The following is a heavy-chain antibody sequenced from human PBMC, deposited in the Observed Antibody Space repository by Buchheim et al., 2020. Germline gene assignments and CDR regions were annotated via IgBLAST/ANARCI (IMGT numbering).Heavy chain of an antibody. CDR1: GFTFSSYA. D-gene: IGHD2-21*02. V-gene: IGHV3-30-3*01. CDR3: AREADCGGDCYNFDY. Sequence: VQLVESGGGVVQPGRSLRLSCAASGFTFSSYAMHWVRQAPGKGLEWVAVISYDGSNKYYADSVKGRFTISRDNSKNTLYLQMNSLRAEDTAVYYCAREADCGGDCYNFDYWGQGTL. J-gene: IGHJ4*02. CDR2: ISYDGSNK.